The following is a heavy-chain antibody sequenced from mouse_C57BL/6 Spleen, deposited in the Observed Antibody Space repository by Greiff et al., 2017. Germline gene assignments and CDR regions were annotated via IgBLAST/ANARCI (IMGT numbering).Heavy chain of an antibody. D-gene: IGHD1-1*01. J-gene: IGHJ3*01. CDR2: IDPETGGT. CDR1: GYTFTDYE. CDR3: TRDGYYYGSSYDWFAY. V-gene: IGHV1-15*01. Sequence: QVQLKESGAELVRPGASVTLSCKASGYTFTDYEMHWVKQTPVHGLEWIGAIDPETGGTAYNQKFKGKAILTADKSSSTAYMELRSLTSEDSAVYYCTRDGYYYGSSYDWFAYWGQGTLVTVSA.